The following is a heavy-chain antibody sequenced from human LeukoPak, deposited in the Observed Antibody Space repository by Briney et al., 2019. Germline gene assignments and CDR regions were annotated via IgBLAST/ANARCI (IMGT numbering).Heavy chain of an antibody. CDR1: GGSFSGYY. D-gene: IGHD3-10*01. V-gene: IGHV4-34*01. Sequence: SETLSLTCAVYGGSFSGYYWSWIRQPPGKGLEWIGEINHSGSTNYNPSLKSRVTISVDTSKNQFSLKLSSVTAADTAVYYCARGIYYYGSGPLDYWGQGTLVTVSS. J-gene: IGHJ4*02. CDR2: INHSGST. CDR3: ARGIYYYGSGPLDY.